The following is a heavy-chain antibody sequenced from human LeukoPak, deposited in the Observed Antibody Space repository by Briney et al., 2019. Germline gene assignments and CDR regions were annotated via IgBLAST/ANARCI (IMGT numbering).Heavy chain of an antibody. J-gene: IGHJ5*02. Sequence: GGSLRLSCTGSGFTFGDYVMSWFRQAPGRGLEWVGFIRNKAYNGTTEYVPSVQGGFIISRDDSKNTVYLRMNSLTTDDTAVYYCSRFYGFDPWGQGTLVIVSS. CDR1: GFTFGDYV. CDR2: IRNKAYNGTT. CDR3: SRFYGFDP. D-gene: IGHD3-16*01. V-gene: IGHV3-49*03.